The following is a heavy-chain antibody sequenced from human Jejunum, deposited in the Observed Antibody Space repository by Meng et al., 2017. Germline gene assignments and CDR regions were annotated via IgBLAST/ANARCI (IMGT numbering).Heavy chain of an antibody. V-gene: IGHV3-30*04. CDR3: ARDVNWYFGMDV. D-gene: IGHD1-1*01. CDR2: ISYEGANE. CDR1: GFSFSNYA. J-gene: IGHJ6*02. Sequence: GGSLRLSCAASGFSFSNYAMHWVRQPPGKGREGVAVISYEGANEYYADSVKGRFTISRDNSKNTLHLQMNSLRGEDTAVYYCARDVNWYFGMDVWGQGTTVTVSS.